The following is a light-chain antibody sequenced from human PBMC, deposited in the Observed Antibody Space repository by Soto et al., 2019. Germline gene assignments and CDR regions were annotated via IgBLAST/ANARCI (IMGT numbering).Light chain of an antibody. J-gene: IGKJ1*01. CDR3: QQYIDWPPGT. CDR1: QSVSSS. Sequence: EIVVTQSPATLSVSPGERVTLSCRASQSVSSSLAWYQQRPGQAPRLLIYDTSTRAAGISARFSGSGSGTEFTLTISSLQSEDFAVYYCQQYIDWPPGTFGQGTKVDTK. CDR2: DTS. V-gene: IGKV3-15*01.